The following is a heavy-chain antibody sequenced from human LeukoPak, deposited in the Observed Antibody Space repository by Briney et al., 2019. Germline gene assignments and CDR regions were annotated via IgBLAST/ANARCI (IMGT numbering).Heavy chain of an antibody. D-gene: IGHD3-22*01. V-gene: IGHV1-69*04. J-gene: IGHJ4*02. CDR1: GGTFSSYA. CDR3: ARGRPNYYDSSGYGFYY. CDR2: IIPILGIA. Sequence: GSSVKVSCKASGGTFSSYAISWVRQAPGQGLEWMGRIIPILGIANYAQKFQGRVTITAGKSTSTAYMELSSLRSEDTAVYYCARGRPNYYDSSGYGFYYWGQGTLVTVSS.